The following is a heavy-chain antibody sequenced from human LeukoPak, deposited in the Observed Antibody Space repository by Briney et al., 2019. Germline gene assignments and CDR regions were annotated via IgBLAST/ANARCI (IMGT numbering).Heavy chain of an antibody. CDR3: AKYLPNQPLKD. Sequence: GGSLRLPCAASGFTFSSYAMSWVRQAPGKGLEWVSVISGSGGSTYYADSVKGRFTISRDNSKNTLYLQMNSLRAEDTAVYYCAKYLPNQPLKDWGQGTLVTVSS. CDR1: GFTFSSYA. CDR2: ISGSGGST. D-gene: IGHD2-2*01. J-gene: IGHJ4*02. V-gene: IGHV3-23*01.